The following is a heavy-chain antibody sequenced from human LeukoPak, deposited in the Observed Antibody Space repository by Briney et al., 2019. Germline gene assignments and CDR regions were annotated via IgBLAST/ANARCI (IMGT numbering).Heavy chain of an antibody. D-gene: IGHD3-16*02. CDR1: GGSISSDY. J-gene: IGHJ3*02. CDR3: ASHPPTTFSDSVWGSYRYANAFDI. CDR2: IYYSGGA. V-gene: IGHV4-59*08. Sequence: SETLSLTCTVSGGSISSDYWSWIRQPPGKGLEWSGYIYYSGGATYNPSLKSRVTISVDTSKNQFSLKLSSVTAADTAVYYCASHPPTTFSDSVWGSYRYANAFDIWGQGTMVTVSS.